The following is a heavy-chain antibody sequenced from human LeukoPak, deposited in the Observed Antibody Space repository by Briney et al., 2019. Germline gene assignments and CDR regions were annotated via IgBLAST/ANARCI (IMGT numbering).Heavy chain of an antibody. J-gene: IGHJ4*02. CDR3: AAEISPKVFDY. V-gene: IGHV3-7*03. CDR2: IKQDGSEK. Sequence: GGSLRLSCAASGFTFSSYWMSWVRQAPGKGLEWVANIKQDGSEKYYVDSVKGRFTISRDNANSLLYLQMNSLRPDDTAVYFCAAEISPKVFDYRGQGTLVTVSS. D-gene: IGHD3-3*01. CDR1: GFTFSSYW.